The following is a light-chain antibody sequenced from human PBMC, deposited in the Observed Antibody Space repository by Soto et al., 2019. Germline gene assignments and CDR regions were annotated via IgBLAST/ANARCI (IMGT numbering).Light chain of an antibody. CDR1: QSVSSSY. CDR3: HQYGSSPT. CDR2: GAS. Sequence: EIVLTQSPGTLSLSPGERATLSCRASQSVSSSYLAWYQQKPGQAPRLLIYGASSRATGIPDRFSGSGSGTDFTLTIIRLEPEAFAVYYFHQYGSSPTFGQGTKVEIK. V-gene: IGKV3-20*01. J-gene: IGKJ1*01.